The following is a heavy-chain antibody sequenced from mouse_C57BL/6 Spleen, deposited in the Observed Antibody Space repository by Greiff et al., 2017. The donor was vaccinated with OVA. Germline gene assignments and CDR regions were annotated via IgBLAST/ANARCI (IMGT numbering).Heavy chain of an antibody. CDR2: IHPNSGST. D-gene: IGHD1-1*01. Sequence: QVQLQQPGAELVKPGASVKLSCKASGYTFTSYWMHWVKQRPGQGLEWIGMIHPNSGSTNYNEKFKSKATLTVDKSSSTAYMQLSSLTSEDSAVYYCAREGDYYGSSGYYFDYWGQGTTLTVSS. V-gene: IGHV1-64*01. CDR3: AREGDYYGSSGYYFDY. J-gene: IGHJ2*01. CDR1: GYTFTSYW.